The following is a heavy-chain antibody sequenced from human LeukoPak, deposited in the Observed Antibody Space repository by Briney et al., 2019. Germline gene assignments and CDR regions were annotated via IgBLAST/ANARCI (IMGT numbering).Heavy chain of an antibody. J-gene: IGHJ6*03. CDR2: INHSGST. V-gene: IGHV4-34*01. CDR1: GGSFSGYY. Sequence: SETLSLTCAVYGGSFSGYYWSWIRQPPGKGLEWIGEINHSGSTNYNPSLKSRVTISVDTSKNQFSLKLSSVTAADTAVYYCARLSSFNYDILTGYYSYYYYYMDVWGKGTTVTISS. D-gene: IGHD3-9*01. CDR3: ARLSSFNYDILTGYYSYYYYYMDV.